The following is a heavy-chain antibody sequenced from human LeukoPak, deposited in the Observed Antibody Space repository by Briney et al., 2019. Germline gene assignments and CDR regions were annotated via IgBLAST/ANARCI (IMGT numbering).Heavy chain of an antibody. CDR3: ARDGRYCSGGSCYSLFDY. CDR1: GFTVSSNY. CDR2: ISSSSSYI. V-gene: IGHV3-21*01. J-gene: IGHJ4*02. Sequence: GGSLRLSCAASGFTVSSNYMSWVRQAPGKGLEWVSSISSSSSYIYYADSVKGRFTISRDNAKNSLYLQMNSLRAEDTAVYYCARDGRYCSGGSCYSLFDYWGQGTLVTVSS. D-gene: IGHD2-15*01.